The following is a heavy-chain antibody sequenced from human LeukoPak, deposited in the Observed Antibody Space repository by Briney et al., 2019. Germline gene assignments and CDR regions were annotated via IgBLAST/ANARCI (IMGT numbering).Heavy chain of an antibody. CDR2: ITDSGSTI. CDR1: GFTFRDYN. CDR3: ARSIGLTGGGVDV. J-gene: IGHJ6*02. Sequence: GGSLRLSCAVSGFTFRDYNMNWVRQAPGKGLEWVSYITDSGSTIHYADSVNGRFTISRDNAKNSLSLQMNSLRAEDSAVYYCARSIGLTGGGVDVWGRGTTVTVSS. V-gene: IGHV3-11*01. D-gene: IGHD3-9*01.